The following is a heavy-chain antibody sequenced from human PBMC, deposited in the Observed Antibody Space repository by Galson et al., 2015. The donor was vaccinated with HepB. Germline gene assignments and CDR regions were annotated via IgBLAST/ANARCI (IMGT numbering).Heavy chain of an antibody. CDR1: GFTFDDHT. CDR2: ISWDGGST. D-gene: IGHD1-20*01. CDR3: AKLTIDVTGGSDY. Sequence: LRLSCAASGFTFDDHTMHWVRQAPGKGLEWVSLISWDGGSTYYADSVKGRFTISRDNSKNSLYLQMNSLRTEDTALYYCAKLTIDVTGGSDYWGQGTLVTVSS. J-gene: IGHJ4*02. V-gene: IGHV3-43*01.